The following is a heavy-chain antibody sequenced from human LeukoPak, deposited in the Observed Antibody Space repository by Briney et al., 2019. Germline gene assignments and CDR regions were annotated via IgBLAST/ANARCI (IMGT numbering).Heavy chain of an antibody. V-gene: IGHV4-30-2*01. D-gene: IGHD2-21*02. J-gene: IGHJ4*02. CDR3: ARGLAATAIYFDY. Sequence: SETLSLTCAVSGGSISSGGYSWSWIRQPPGKGLEWIGYIYHSGSTYYNPSLKSRVTISVDRSKNQFSLKLSSVTAADAAVYYCARGLAATAIYFDYWGQGTLVTVSS. CDR1: GGSISSGGYS. CDR2: IYHSGST.